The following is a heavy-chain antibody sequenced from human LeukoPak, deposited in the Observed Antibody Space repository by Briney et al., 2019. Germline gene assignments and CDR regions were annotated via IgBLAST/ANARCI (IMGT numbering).Heavy chain of an antibody. Sequence: GRSLRLSCAASGFTFSSYGMHWVRQAPGKGLEWVAVIWYDGSNKYYADSVKGRFTISRDNSKNTLYLQMNSLRAEDMAVYYCARDPEYSSSSSWFDPWGQGTLVTVSS. CDR1: GFTFSSYG. J-gene: IGHJ5*02. D-gene: IGHD6-6*01. V-gene: IGHV3-33*01. CDR2: IWYDGSNK. CDR3: ARDPEYSSSSSWFDP.